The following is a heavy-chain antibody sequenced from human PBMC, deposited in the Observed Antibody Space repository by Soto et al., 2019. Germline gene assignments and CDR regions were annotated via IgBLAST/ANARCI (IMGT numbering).Heavy chain of an antibody. J-gene: IGHJ4*02. CDR3: AKDGVAHIPLYTSGSSYDH. V-gene: IGHV3-23*01. Sequence: TGVSLRLSCAASGFIFSSYAMSWVRQAPGKGLEWVSAISGSDGSTYYADSVKGRFTISRDNSRNTLYLQMNSLRDEDTAVYYCAKDGVAHIPLYTSGSSYDHWGQRTLVRVSS. D-gene: IGHD3-22*01. CDR1: GFIFSSYA. CDR2: ISGSDGST.